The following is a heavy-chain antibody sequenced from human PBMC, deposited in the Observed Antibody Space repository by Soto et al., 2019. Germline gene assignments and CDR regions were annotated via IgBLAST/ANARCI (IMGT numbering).Heavy chain of an antibody. CDR3: ARASIVVVPAARWYYYMDV. J-gene: IGHJ6*03. CDR1: GDSVSSNSAA. V-gene: IGHV6-1*01. Sequence: SQTLSLTCAISGDSVSSNSAAWNWIRQSPSRGLEWLGRTYYRSKWYNDYAVSVKSRITINPDTSKNQFSLQLNSVTPEDTAVYYCARASIVVVPAARWYYYMDVWGKGTTVTVSS. D-gene: IGHD2-2*01. CDR2: TYYRSKWYN.